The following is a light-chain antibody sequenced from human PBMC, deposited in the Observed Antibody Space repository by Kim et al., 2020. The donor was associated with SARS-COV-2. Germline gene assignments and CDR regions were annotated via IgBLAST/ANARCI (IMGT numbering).Light chain of an antibody. V-gene: IGKV3-20*01. J-gene: IGKJ5*01. CDR2: GAS. Sequence: EIVLTQSPGTLSLSPGEGATLSCRASQSVSSSYLAWYQQKPGQAPRLLIYGASSRVTGIPDRFSGSGSVTDFTLTISRLEPEDFAVYYCQQYCSSFPITFGQGTRLEIK. CDR3: QQYCSSFPIT. CDR1: QSVSSSY.